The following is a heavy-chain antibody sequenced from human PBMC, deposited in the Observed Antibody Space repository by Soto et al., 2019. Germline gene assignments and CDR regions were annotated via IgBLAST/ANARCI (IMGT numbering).Heavy chain of an antibody. CDR1: GGSFKSGSYS. J-gene: IGHJ4*02. D-gene: IGHD3-3*01. CDR2: VYHTGRT. CDR3: ATNFAYFDS. V-gene: IGHV4-61*01. Sequence: SETLSLTCTVSGGSFKSGSYSWSWIRQPPGKGLEWIGYVYHTGRTSYNPSLKSRVSISMDTSKNQFSLNLDSVTAADTAVYFCATNFAYFDSWGQGTLVTVSS.